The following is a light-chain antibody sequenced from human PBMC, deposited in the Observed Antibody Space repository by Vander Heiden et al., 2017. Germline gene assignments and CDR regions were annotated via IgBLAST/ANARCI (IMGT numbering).Light chain of an antibody. Sequence: EIVMTQSPATLSVSPGDRATLSCRASQSVSSNLAWYQQKPGQAPRLIIYGASTRATGIPARFSGSVSGTEFTLTISSLQSEDFAVYYCQQYNNWPPLTFGGGTKVEIK. CDR2: GAS. CDR1: QSVSSN. V-gene: IGKV3-15*01. CDR3: QQYNNWPPLT. J-gene: IGKJ4*01.